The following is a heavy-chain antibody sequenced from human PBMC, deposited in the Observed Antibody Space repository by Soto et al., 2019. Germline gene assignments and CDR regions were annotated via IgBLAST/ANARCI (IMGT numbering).Heavy chain of an antibody. J-gene: IGHJ4*02. Sequence: QVQLVESGGGVVQPGRSLRLSCAASGFNFSSYGMHWVRQAPGKGLEWVAVISYDGSNKYYADSVKGRFTISRDNSKNTLYMQMNSLRAEDTAVYDCATGFGAFDYWGQGTLVTVSS. CDR1: GFNFSSYG. V-gene: IGHV3-30*03. CDR3: ATGFGAFDY. CDR2: ISYDGSNK. D-gene: IGHD3-10*01.